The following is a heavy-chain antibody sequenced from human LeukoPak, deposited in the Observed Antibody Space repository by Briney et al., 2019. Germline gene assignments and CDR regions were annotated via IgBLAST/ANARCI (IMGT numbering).Heavy chain of an antibody. Sequence: SETLSLTCAVYGGSFSGYYWSWIRQPPGKGLEWIGEINHSGSTNYNPSLKSRVTISVDTSKNQFSLKLSSVTAADTAVYYCAGYGGYDYDWFDPWGQGTLVTVSS. CDR3: AGYGGYDYDWFDP. D-gene: IGHD5-12*01. J-gene: IGHJ5*02. CDR1: GGSFSGYY. CDR2: INHSGST. V-gene: IGHV4-34*01.